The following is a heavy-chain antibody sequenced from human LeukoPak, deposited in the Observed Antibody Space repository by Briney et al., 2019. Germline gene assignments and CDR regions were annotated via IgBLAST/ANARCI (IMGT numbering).Heavy chain of an antibody. J-gene: IGHJ3*02. D-gene: IGHD3-22*01. CDR1: GYTFTGYY. Sequence: ASAKVSCKAYGYTFTGYYMHWVRQAPGQRLEWMGWINPNSGGTNYAQKFQGRVTMTRDTSISTAYMELSRLRSDDTAVYYCARDTDSSGYHPFDIRGQGTMVTVSS. CDR2: INPNSGGT. V-gene: IGHV1-2*02. CDR3: ARDTDSSGYHPFDI.